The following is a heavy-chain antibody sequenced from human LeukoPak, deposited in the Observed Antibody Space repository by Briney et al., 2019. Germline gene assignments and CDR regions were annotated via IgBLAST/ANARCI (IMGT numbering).Heavy chain of an antibody. Sequence: KVSCKASGGTFSSYAISWVRQAPGQGLEWMGGIIPIFGTANYAQKFQGRVTITADESTSTAYMELSSLRSEDTAVYYCAREGGAAELYNWFDPWGQGTLVTVSS. CDR3: AREGGAAELYNWFDP. V-gene: IGHV1-69*01. CDR2: IIPIFGTA. D-gene: IGHD6-13*01. CDR1: GGTFSSYA. J-gene: IGHJ5*02.